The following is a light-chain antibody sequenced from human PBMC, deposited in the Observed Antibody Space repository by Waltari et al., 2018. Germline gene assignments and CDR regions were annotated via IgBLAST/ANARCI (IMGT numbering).Light chain of an antibody. CDR3: QQYYRYYT. Sequence: IQMTQSPSAFAASVGDRVTIPCRASQRINTWMAWYQQRPGKAPKVLIYDVSTLESGVPSRFSGSGSGTEFTLAINNLQPEDFATYYCQQYYRYYTFGQGTKLEIK. V-gene: IGKV1-5*01. J-gene: IGKJ2*01. CDR2: DVS. CDR1: QRINTW.